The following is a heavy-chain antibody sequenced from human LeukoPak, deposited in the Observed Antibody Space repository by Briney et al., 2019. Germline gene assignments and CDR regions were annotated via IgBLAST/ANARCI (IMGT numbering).Heavy chain of an antibody. J-gene: IGHJ6*02. CDR3: ARVEVPAAPNGMDV. Sequence: SETLSLTCTVSGGSISSSSYYWGWIRQPPGKGLEWIGSIYYSGSTYYNPSLKSRVTISVDTSKNQFSLKLSSVTAADTAVYYCARVEVPAAPNGMDVWGQGTTVTVSS. CDR2: IYYSGST. D-gene: IGHD2-2*01. CDR1: GGSISSSSYY. V-gene: IGHV4-39*07.